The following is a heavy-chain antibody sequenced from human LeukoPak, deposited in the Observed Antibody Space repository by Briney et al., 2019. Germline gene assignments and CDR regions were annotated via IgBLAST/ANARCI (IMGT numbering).Heavy chain of an antibody. Sequence: GGSLRLSCAASGFTFSNAWMSWVRQAPGKGLEWVGRIKSKTDGGTTDYAAPVKGRFTISRDDSKNTLYLQMNSLKTEDTVVYYCTTDSHLNDYFDYWGQGTLVTVSS. V-gene: IGHV3-15*01. CDR2: IKSKTDGGTT. CDR3: TTDSHLNDYFDY. D-gene: IGHD1-1*01. CDR1: GFTFSNAW. J-gene: IGHJ4*02.